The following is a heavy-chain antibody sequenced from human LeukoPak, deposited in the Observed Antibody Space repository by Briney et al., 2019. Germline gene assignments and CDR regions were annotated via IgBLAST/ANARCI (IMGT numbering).Heavy chain of an antibody. D-gene: IGHD3-10*02. CDR1: GFTFSGYW. CDR3: AREWHVTFDY. V-gene: IGHV3-7*01. Sequence: PGGSLRLSCAASGFTFSGYWMSWVRQAPGKGLEWVANIKQDGSEKYYVDSVKGRFTISRDNAKNSLFLQMNSLRAEDTAVYYCAREWHVTFDYWGQGTLVTVSS. J-gene: IGHJ4*02. CDR2: IKQDGSEK.